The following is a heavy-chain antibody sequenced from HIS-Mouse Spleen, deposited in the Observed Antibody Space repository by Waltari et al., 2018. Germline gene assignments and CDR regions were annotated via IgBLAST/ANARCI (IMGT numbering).Heavy chain of an antibody. CDR3: AREIPYSSSWYDWYFDL. CDR2: IYYSGST. CDR1: GCSIISCSYY. Sequence: QLQLQESGPGLVKPSETLSLTCTVSGCSIISCSYYWGWIRQPPGKGLEWIGSIYYSGSTYYNPSLKSRVTISVDTSKNQFSLKLSSVTAADTAVYYCAREIPYSSSWYDWYFDLWGRGTLVTVSS. J-gene: IGHJ2*01. D-gene: IGHD6-13*01. V-gene: IGHV4-39*07.